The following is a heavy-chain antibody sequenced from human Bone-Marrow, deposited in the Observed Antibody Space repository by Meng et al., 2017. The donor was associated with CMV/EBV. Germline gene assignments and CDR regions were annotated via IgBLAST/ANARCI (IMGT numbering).Heavy chain of an antibody. CDR2: IYYSGST. Sequence: SETLSLTCTVSGGSVSSSSYYWGWIRQPPGKGLEWVGSIYYSGSTYYSPSLKSRVTISLDTSKNHFSLKLSSVTAADTAVYYCARGRYYYDSSGNDYWGQGPRVTGYS. CDR3: ARGRYYYDSSGNDY. D-gene: IGHD3-22*01. V-gene: IGHV4-39*07. J-gene: IGHJ4*02. CDR1: GGSVSSSSYY.